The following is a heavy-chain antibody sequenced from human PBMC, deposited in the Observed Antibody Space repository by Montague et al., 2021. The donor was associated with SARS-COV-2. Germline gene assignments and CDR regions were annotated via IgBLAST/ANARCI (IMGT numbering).Heavy chain of an antibody. J-gene: IGHJ4*01. CDR1: GGSISSGGHY. D-gene: IGHD4-17*01. CDR3: ARAKVTTSVFDH. CDR2: MFPSGRT. Sequence: TLSLTCSVSGGSISSGGHYWSWIRQPAGKGLHWIGRMFPSGRTNYNPSLNSRVTISVDTSKNQFSLDVRSVTATDTATYFCARAKVTTSVFDHWGHGILVTVSS. V-gene: IGHV4-61*02.